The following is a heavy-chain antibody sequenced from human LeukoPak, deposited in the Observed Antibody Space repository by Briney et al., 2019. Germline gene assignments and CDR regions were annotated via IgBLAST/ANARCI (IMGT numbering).Heavy chain of an antibody. CDR2: IYYGGST. Sequence: PSETLSLTCTVSGGSISSYYWSWIRQPPGKGLEWIGYIYYGGSTNYNPSLKSRVTISVDTSKKQFSLKLSSVTAADTAVYYCARHVRYFDLWGRGTLVTVSS. CDR1: GGSISSYY. D-gene: IGHD2/OR15-2a*01. V-gene: IGHV4-59*08. CDR3: ARHVRYFDL. J-gene: IGHJ2*01.